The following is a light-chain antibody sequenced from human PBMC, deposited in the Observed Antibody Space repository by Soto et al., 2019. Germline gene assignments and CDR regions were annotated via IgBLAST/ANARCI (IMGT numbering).Light chain of an antibody. J-gene: IGKJ4*01. CDR3: QQANSFPFT. CDR2: AAS. CDR1: QGISSW. V-gene: IGKV1D-12*01. Sequence: DIQMTQSPSSVSASVGDRVTITCRASQGISSWLGWYQQKPGKAPKLPIYAASSLQSGVPSRFSGSGSVTDFTLTISSLQPEDFAPDYCQQANSFPFTFGGGTKVEIK.